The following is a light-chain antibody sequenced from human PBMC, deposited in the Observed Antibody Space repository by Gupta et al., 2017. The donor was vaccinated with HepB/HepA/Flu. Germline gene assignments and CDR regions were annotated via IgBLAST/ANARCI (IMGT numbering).Light chain of an antibody. CDR3: ATGDASRNGVV. J-gene: IGLJ2*01. V-gene: IGLV1-44*01. Sequence: SVLTQPPSASRTPRPRVTLSCSGSSSNIGTNTLHWYQQRPGTAPNLLIYINKKRPSGVPDRFSGSEPGTSASVAISGLQAEDEADYYCATGDASRNGVVFGGGTKLTVL. CDR2: INK. CDR1: SSNIGTNT.